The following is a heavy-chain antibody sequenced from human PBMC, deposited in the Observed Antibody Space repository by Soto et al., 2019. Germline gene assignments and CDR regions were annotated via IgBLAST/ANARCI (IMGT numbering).Heavy chain of an antibody. D-gene: IGHD1-1*01. CDR3: AKDGTTTGIHYYAMDV. J-gene: IGHJ6*02. V-gene: IGHV3-23*01. CDR2: IGRGGDT. CDR1: GFTLTSYG. Sequence: LRLSCDVSGFTLTSYGMNWVRQAPDKGLEWVSTIGRGGDTYYADSVKGRFTISRDNSKNTLFLQMNSLRAEDTALYFCAKDGTTTGIHYYAMDVWGQGTTVTVSS.